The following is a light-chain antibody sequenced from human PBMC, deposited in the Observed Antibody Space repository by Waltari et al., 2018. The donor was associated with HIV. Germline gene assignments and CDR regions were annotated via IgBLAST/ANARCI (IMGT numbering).Light chain of an antibody. V-gene: IGLV3-21*01. CDR1: NIGSKN. CDR2: YDN. Sequence: SYVLTQPPSVSVAPGETATITCAGNNIGSKNEHWYQQRPGQAPILVIYYDNERPSGIPERFAGSNSGNTATLTIRRVEVADEADYYCQVWDSDSDHVFGPGTEVTVL. CDR3: QVWDSDSDHV. J-gene: IGLJ1*01.